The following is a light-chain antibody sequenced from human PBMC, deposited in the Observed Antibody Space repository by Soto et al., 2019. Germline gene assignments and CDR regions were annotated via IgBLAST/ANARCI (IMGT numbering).Light chain of an antibody. CDR3: QQSASSVT. V-gene: IGKV3-20*01. CDR1: HSVSSTF. Sequence: VLAQSPGTLSVSPGDTATLTCSASHSVSSTFLAWYQQKPGQAPTLLIYDADTRATGIPDRFSGSGFGTHFTLTIRSLEPEDFAMYYCQQSASSVTXGQGTRLEIK. CDR2: DAD. J-gene: IGKJ5*01.